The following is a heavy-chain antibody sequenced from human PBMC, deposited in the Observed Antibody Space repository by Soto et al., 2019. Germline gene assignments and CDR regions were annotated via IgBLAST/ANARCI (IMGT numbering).Heavy chain of an antibody. CDR3: ARDIVVVPAAIQDLGYYYYYGMDV. CDR2: ISYDGSNK. D-gene: IGHD2-2*01. Sequence: RLSCAASGFTFSSYAMHWVRQAPGKGLGWGGVISYDGSNKYYADSVKGRFTISRDNSKNTLYLQMNSLRAEDTAVYYCARDIVVVPAAIQDLGYYYYYGMDVWGQGTTVTVSS. V-gene: IGHV3-30-3*01. CDR1: GFTFSSYA. J-gene: IGHJ6*02.